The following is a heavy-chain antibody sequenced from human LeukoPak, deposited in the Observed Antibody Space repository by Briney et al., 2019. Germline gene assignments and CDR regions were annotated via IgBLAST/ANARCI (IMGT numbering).Heavy chain of an antibody. Sequence: ESGPTLVKPTQTLTLTCTFSEFSLTSSGVGVGWIRQPPGKALEWLALIYWNEDKRFSPSLNSRLTITKDTSKNQVVLGMTNMDPVDTATYYCAHTSAHYYYYGMDVWGQGTTVTVSS. J-gene: IGHJ6*02. V-gene: IGHV2-5*01. D-gene: IGHD3-10*01. CDR2: IYWNEDK. CDR1: EFSLTSSGVG. CDR3: AHTSAHYYYYGMDV.